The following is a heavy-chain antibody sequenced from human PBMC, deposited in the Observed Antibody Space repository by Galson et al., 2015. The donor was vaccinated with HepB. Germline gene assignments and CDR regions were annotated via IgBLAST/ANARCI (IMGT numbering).Heavy chain of an antibody. D-gene: IGHD5-18*01. J-gene: IGHJ4*02. CDR2: ISYDGSNK. Sequence: SLRLSCAASGFTFSSYVMHWVRQAPGKGLEWVAVISYDGSNKYYADSVKGRFTISRDNSKSTLYLQVNSLRAEDTAVYYCAPGGRYSYGYPFDYWGQGTLVTVSS. CDR1: GFTFSSYV. V-gene: IGHV3-30-3*01. CDR3: APGGRYSYGYPFDY.